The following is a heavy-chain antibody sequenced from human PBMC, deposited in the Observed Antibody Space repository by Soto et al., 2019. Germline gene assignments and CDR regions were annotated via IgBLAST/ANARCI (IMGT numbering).Heavy chain of an antibody. Sequence: QVQLVESGGGVVQPGRSLRLSCVASGFTFSNNGIHWVRQAPGKGLEWVAVISSDGSKKYYADSVKGRFTISRDNSKNTLYLQMNSLRFEDTAVYYCAMDLYGGSSRFDYWGQGTLVTVSS. CDR3: AMDLYGGSSRFDY. CDR1: GFTFSNNG. V-gene: IGHV3-30*03. CDR2: ISSDGSKK. D-gene: IGHD2-15*01. J-gene: IGHJ4*02.